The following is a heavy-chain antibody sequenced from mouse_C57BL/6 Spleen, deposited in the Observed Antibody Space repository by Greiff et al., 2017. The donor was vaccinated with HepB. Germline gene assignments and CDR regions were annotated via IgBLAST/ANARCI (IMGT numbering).Heavy chain of an antibody. CDR1: GFSLTSYG. CDR3: ARNGIYYDYDDYAMDY. J-gene: IGHJ4*01. V-gene: IGHV2-2*01. Sequence: VQLQQSGPGLVQPSQSLSITCTVSGFSLTSYGVHWVRPSPGKGLEWLGVIWSGGSTDYNAAFISRLSISKDNSKSQVFFKMNSLQADDTAIYYCARNGIYYDYDDYAMDYWGQGTSVNVSS. D-gene: IGHD2-4*01. CDR2: IWSGGST.